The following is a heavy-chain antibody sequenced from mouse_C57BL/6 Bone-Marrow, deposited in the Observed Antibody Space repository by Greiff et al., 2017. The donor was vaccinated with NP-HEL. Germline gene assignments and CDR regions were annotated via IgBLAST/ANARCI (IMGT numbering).Heavy chain of an antibody. V-gene: IGHV1-59*01. CDR1: GYTFTSYW. CDR2: IDPSDSYT. D-gene: IGHD4-1*01. CDR3: ARGTGTRYFDY. J-gene: IGHJ2*01. Sequence: QVQLQQPGAELVRPGTSVKLSCKASGYTFTSYWMHWVKQRPGQGLEWIGVIDPSDSYTNYNQKFKGKATLTVDTSSSTAYMQLSSLTSEDSAVYYCARGTGTRYFDYWGQGTTLTVSS.